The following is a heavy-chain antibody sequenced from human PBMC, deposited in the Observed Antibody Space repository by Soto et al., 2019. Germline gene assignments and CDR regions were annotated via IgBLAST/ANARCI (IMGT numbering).Heavy chain of an antibody. CDR1: GFTFSSYG. V-gene: IGHV3-48*02. CDR3: ARDGYCVRSSCAFCPDF. Sequence: EVQLVESGGDLVQPGGSLRLSCVASGFTFSSYGMNWVRQGPGKGLEWLSSISKSGTTTYDADSVKGRFTVSRDTAKNSLYLQMNRLRHEDIAVYHCARDGYCVRSSCAFCPDFWGQGTTVTLSS. D-gene: IGHD2-2*03. J-gene: IGHJ6*02. CDR2: ISKSGTTT.